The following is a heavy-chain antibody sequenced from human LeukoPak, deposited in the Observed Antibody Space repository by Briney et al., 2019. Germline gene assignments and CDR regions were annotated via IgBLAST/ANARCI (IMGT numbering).Heavy chain of an antibody. CDR3: TTSVAVAGTYFDY. Sequence: PGGSLRLSCAASGFTFSSYGMHWVRQAPGKGLEWVAVISYDGSNKYYADSVKGRFTISRDNSKNTLYLQMSSLKTEDTAVYYCTTSVAVAGTYFDYWGQGTLVTVSS. J-gene: IGHJ4*02. D-gene: IGHD6-19*01. CDR1: GFTFSSYG. V-gene: IGHV3-30*03. CDR2: ISYDGSNK.